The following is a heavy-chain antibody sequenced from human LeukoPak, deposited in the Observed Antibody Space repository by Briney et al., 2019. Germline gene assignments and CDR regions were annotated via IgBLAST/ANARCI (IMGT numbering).Heavy chain of an antibody. CDR2: IWSSGDVT. D-gene: IGHD1-26*01. Sequence: PGGSLRLSCAGSGYRFTNFEMNWVRQAPGRGLEWVAYIWSSGDVTHYADSVKDRFTISRDNVKNSLYLQINTLRVEDTAVYYCAIERSFCEGDCSDHWGQGTLVAVST. CDR1: GYRFTNFE. CDR3: AIERSFCEGDCSDH. V-gene: IGHV3-48*03. J-gene: IGHJ4*02.